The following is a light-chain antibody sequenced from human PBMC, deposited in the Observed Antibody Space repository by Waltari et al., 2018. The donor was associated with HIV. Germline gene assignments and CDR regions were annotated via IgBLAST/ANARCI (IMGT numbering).Light chain of an antibody. Sequence: QSVLTQPPSVSAAPGQKVTISCSGSSSNIGNNYVSWYQQLPGTAPKLLIYDNNKRPSGIPDRCSGSKSGTSATLGITGLQTGDEADYYCGTWDSSLSAEWVFGGGTKLTVL. CDR2: DNN. CDR3: GTWDSSLSAEWV. J-gene: IGLJ3*02. CDR1: SSNIGNNY. V-gene: IGLV1-51*01.